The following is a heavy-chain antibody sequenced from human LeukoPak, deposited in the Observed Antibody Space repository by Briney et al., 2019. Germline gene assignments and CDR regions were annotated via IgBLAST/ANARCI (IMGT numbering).Heavy chain of an antibody. CDR2: IYTSGST. CDR3: ARQRVTYYYDSRGSTNLNWFDP. CDR1: GGSISSGSYY. Sequence: PSETLSLTCTVSGGSISSGSYYWSWIRQPAGKGQEWIGRIYTSGSTNYNPSLKSRVTISVDTSKNQFSLKLRSVTAADTAVYYCARQRVTYYYDSRGSTNLNWFDPWGQGTLVTVSS. D-gene: IGHD3-22*01. V-gene: IGHV4-61*02. J-gene: IGHJ5*02.